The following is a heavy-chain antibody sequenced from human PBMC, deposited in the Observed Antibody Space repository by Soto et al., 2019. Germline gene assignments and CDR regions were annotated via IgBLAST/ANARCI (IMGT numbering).Heavy chain of an antibody. CDR2: INPNSGGT. D-gene: IGHD2-15*01. CDR3: AREKVVAATRAFYYYYGMDV. Sequence: ASVKVSCKASGYTFTGYYMHWVRQAPGQGLEWMGWINPNSGGTNYAQKFQGWVTMTRDTSISTAYMELSRLRSDDTAVYYCAREKVVAATRAFYYYYGMDVWGQGTTVTVSS. J-gene: IGHJ6*02. V-gene: IGHV1-2*04. CDR1: GYTFTGYY.